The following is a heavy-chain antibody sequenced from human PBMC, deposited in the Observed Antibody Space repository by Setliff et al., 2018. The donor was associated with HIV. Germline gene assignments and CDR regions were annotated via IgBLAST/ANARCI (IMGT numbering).Heavy chain of an antibody. CDR3: ASQGRSGWLWGGFVS. CDR2: IYYSGST. D-gene: IGHD6-19*01. J-gene: IGHJ4*02. CDR1: GDSISNNNYY. Sequence: SETLSLTCTVSGDSISNNNYYWGWIRQPPGEGLEWIGHIYYSGSTYYNPSLKRRTTIPADKSQNQCSLKLTSVTAADTAVYYCASQGRSGWLWGGFVSWGQGTLVTVSS. V-gene: IGHV4-39*01.